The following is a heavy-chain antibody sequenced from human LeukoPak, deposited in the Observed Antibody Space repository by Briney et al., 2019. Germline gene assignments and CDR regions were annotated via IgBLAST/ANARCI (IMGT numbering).Heavy chain of an antibody. V-gene: IGHV3-66*02. CDR3: AKDLMVGASDY. Sequence: GGSLRLSCAASGFTVSNNYMSWVRQRPGKGLEWVSVIYSGGNTYYADSVKGRFTISRDNSKNTLYLQMNSLRAEDTAVYYCAKDLMVGASDYWGQGTLVTVSS. D-gene: IGHD1-26*01. J-gene: IGHJ4*02. CDR2: IYSGGNT. CDR1: GFTVSNNY.